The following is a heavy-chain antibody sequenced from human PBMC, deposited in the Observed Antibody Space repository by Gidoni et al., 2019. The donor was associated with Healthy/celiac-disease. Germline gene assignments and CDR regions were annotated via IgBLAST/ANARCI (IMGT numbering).Heavy chain of an antibody. CDR3: ARGSYSAFDI. CDR2: INPNSGGP. J-gene: IGHJ3*02. V-gene: IGHV1-2*02. D-gene: IGHD1-26*01. Sequence: QVQLVKSGAEVKKPGASVKVSCKASGYTFTGYYMHWVRQAPGQGREWMGWINPNSGGPNYAQKFQGGVTRTRDTSISTAYMELSRLRSDDTAVYYCARGSYSAFDIWGQGTMVTVSS. CDR1: GYTFTGYY.